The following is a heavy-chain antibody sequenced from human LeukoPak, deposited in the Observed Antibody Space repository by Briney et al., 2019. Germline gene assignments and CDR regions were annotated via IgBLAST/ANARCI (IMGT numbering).Heavy chain of an antibody. V-gene: IGHV1-46*01. CDR1: GYTFTTYY. Sequence: ASVKVSCKASGYTFTTYYVHWVRQAPGQGLEWMGIINPSGGSTTYAQKFQGRVTITADESTSTAYMELSSLRSEDTAVYYCARRVEMATIWETAYYFDYWGQGTLVTVSS. J-gene: IGHJ4*02. CDR3: ARRVEMATIWETAYYFDY. D-gene: IGHD5-24*01. CDR2: INPSGGST.